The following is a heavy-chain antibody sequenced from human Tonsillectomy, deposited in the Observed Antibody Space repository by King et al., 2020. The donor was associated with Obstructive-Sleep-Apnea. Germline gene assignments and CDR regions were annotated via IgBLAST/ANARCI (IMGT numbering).Heavy chain of an antibody. CDR3: AKDTPDTYYYGSGSYVGNAFDI. D-gene: IGHD3-10*01. V-gene: IGHV3-30*02. J-gene: IGHJ3*02. CDR2: IRFEVTNK. Sequence: VQLVESGGGGVQPGGSLRLSCAAARFTFSSSGMNWCGQAPVNGLDGLAFIRFEVTNKNYYDTVKGRFTISSYNSKKPLILQMNSLRAEDTAVYYCAKDTPDTYYYGSGSYVGNAFDIWGQGTMVTVSS. CDR1: RFTFSSSG.